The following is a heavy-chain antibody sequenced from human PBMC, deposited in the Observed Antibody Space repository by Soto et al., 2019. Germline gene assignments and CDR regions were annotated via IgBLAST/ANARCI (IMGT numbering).Heavy chain of an antibody. CDR3: ARDSEDCSGGSCYSNWFDP. Sequence: QVQLVESGGGVVQPGRSLRLSCAASGFTFSSYGMHWVRQAPGKGLEWVAVIWYDGSNKYYADSVKGRFTISSDNSKNTLYLQMNSLRAEEGAVYYCARDSEDCSGGSCYSNWFDPWGQGTLVTVSS. J-gene: IGHJ5*02. CDR1: GFTFSSYG. V-gene: IGHV3-33*01. D-gene: IGHD2-15*01. CDR2: IWYDGSNK.